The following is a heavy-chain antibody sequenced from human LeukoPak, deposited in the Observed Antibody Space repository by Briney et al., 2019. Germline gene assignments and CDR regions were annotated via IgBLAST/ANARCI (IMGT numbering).Heavy chain of an antibody. CDR3: AKDIVVVPAAHDYFDY. CDR2: ISCSGGST. V-gene: IGHV3-23*01. CDR1: GFTFSSYA. D-gene: IGHD2-2*01. Sequence: GGSLRLSCAASGFTFSSYAMSWVRQAPGKGLEWVSAISCSGGSTYYADSVKGRFTISRDNSKNTLYLQMNSLRAEDTAVYYCAKDIVVVPAAHDYFDYWGQGTLVTVSS. J-gene: IGHJ4*02.